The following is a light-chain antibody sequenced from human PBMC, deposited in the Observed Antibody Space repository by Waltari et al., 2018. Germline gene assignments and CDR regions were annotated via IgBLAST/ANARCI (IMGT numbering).Light chain of an antibody. J-gene: IGKJ1*01. CDR3: QQYYSAPRT. V-gene: IGKV4-1*01. CDR1: QSVLYNSNNKNY. CDR2: WAS. Sequence: DIVMTQSPDSLAVSLGERATINCKSSQSVLYNSNNKNYLAWVQQKPGQPPKLLTHWASTRESGVPDRFSGSGSGTDFTLTISSLQAEDVAVYYCQQYYSAPRTFGQGTKVEIK.